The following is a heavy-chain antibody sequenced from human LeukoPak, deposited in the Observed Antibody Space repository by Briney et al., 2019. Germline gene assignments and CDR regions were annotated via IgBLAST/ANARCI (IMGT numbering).Heavy chain of an antibody. CDR2: IYPSDDST. D-gene: IGHD2-15*01. CDR3: ARESSGGYFDY. J-gene: IGHJ4*02. V-gene: IGHV1-46*01. CDR1: GHTFTNKF. Sequence: ASVKVSCKASGHTFTNKFLHWVRQAPGQELEWMGVIYPSDDSTNYAQKFQDRVTMTRDTSTSTVYMELSSLRSEDTAVYYCARESSGGYFDYWGQGILVTVSS.